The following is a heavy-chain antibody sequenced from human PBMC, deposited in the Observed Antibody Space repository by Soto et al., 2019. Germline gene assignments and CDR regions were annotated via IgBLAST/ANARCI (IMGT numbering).Heavy chain of an antibody. CDR3: ARAIVLTGYYYFDY. V-gene: IGHV4-39*01. Sequence: PSETMSLTCIVSGGSISSSTYYWGRNRQPPGKGLEWIGNDYYGGSTYCNPSLKSRVTISVDTSKSPFSLKLSSVTAADTAVYYCARAIVLTGYYYFDYWGPGILVTVPQ. CDR2: DYYGGST. J-gene: IGHJ4*02. D-gene: IGHD3-9*01. CDR1: GGSISSSTYY.